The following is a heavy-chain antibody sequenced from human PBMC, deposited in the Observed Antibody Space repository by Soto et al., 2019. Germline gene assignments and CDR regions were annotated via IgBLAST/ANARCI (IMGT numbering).Heavy chain of an antibody. CDR3: ARSWYYDSSGFIIHYYYGMDV. V-gene: IGHV4-39*01. Sequence: PSETLSLTCTVSGGSISSSSYYWGWIRQPPGKGLEWIGSIYYSGSTNYNPSLKSRVTISVDTSKNQFSLKLSSVTAADTAVYYCARSWYYDSSGFIIHYYYGMDVWGQGTTVTVSS. CDR2: IYYSGST. CDR1: GGSISSSSYY. D-gene: IGHD3-22*01. J-gene: IGHJ6*02.